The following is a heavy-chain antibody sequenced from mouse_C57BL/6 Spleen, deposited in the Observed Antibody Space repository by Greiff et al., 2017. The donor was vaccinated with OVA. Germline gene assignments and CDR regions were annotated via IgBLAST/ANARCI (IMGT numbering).Heavy chain of an antibody. CDR3: ARHHNSYYFDY. CDR2: IYPRDGST. J-gene: IGHJ2*01. Sequence: QVQLQQSAAELVKPGASVKISCKVSGYTFTDHTIHWLKQRPEQGLEWIGYIYPRDGSTKYNEKFKGKATLTADKSSSTAYMQLNSLTSEDSAVYVCARHHNSYYFDYWGQGTTLTVSS. D-gene: IGHD6-1*01. V-gene: IGHV1-78*01. CDR1: GYTFTDHT.